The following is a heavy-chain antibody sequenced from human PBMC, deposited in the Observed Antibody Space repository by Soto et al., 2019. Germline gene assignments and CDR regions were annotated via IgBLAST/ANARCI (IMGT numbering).Heavy chain of an antibody. J-gene: IGHJ6*02. CDR3: ARSGYDFDYYYYGMDV. V-gene: IGHV5-10-1*01. CDR2: IDPSDSYT. D-gene: IGHD5-12*01. CDR1: GYSFTSYW. Sequence: GEPLKISCKGSGYSFTSYWISWVRQMPGKGLEWMGRIDPSDSYTNYSPSFQGHVTISADKSISTAYLQWSSLKASDTAMYYCARSGYDFDYYYYGMDVWGQGTTVTVSS.